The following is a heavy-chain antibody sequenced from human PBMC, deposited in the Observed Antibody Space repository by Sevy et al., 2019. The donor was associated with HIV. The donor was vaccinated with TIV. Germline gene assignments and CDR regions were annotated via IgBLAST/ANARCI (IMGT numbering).Heavy chain of an antibody. J-gene: IGHJ3*01. CDR2: LSGSGGTT. D-gene: IGHD6-13*01. V-gene: IGHV3-23*01. CDR1: GFTFFSHV. CDR3: ATGTTDSSISWVFDV. Sequence: GSMRLSCAASGFTFFSHVMSWVRQAPGKGLERVSGLSGSGGTTYYADSVKGRFSISRDNSKNKLDLQMSSLRIEDTAVYYCATGTTDSSISWVFDVWGQGTMVTVSS.